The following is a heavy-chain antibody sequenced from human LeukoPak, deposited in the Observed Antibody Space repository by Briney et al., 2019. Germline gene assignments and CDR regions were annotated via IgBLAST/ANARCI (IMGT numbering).Heavy chain of an antibody. D-gene: IGHD1-1*01. CDR3: ARGGRRWFDP. CDR2: IYHSGST. Sequence: SETLSLTCTVSGYSISSGYYWGWIRQPPGKGLEWIGSIYHSGSTYYNPSLKSRVTISVDTSKNQFSLKLSSVTAADTAVYYCARGGRRWFDPWGQGTLVTVSS. J-gene: IGHJ5*02. V-gene: IGHV4-38-2*02. CDR1: GYSISSGYY.